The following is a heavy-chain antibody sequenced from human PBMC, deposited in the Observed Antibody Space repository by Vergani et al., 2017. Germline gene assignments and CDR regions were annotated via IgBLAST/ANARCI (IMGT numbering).Heavy chain of an antibody. CDR2: IHHSGST. CDR3: AREAYGMDV. V-gene: IGHV4-59*11. J-gene: IGHJ6*02. Sequence: QVQLQESGPGLVKPSETLSLTCTVSGGSIYRHYWNWIRQPPGKGLEWIGYIHHSGSTHYNPSLKTRVTILVDTSKNQFSLKLSSVAAADTAVYYCAREAYGMDVWGQGTTVTVSS. CDR1: GGSIYRHY.